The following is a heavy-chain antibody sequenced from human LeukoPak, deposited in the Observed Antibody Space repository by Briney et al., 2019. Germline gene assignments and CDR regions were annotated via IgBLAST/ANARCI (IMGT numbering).Heavy chain of an antibody. J-gene: IGHJ3*02. CDR2: ISGTGSTI. CDR1: GFNFRTFS. CDR3: ASRIAAAGTRLDAFDI. V-gene: IGHV3-48*04. D-gene: IGHD6-13*01. Sequence: GGSLRLSCSVSGFNFRTFSMNWVRQSPGKGLEWISLISGTGSTIYYADSIKGRFTISRDNTKNSLYLQMNSLRAEDTAVYYCASRIAAAGTRLDAFDIWGQGTMVTVSS.